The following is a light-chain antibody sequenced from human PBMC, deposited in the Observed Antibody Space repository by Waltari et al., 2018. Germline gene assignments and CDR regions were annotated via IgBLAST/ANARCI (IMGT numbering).Light chain of an antibody. V-gene: IGLV2-23*01. CDR3: CSFAGRSTWV. CDR1: SSDVGTYNL. CDR2: EAT. Sequence: QSALTQPASVSGSPGQSLAVSCTGSSSDVGTYNLVSWYQQHPGKAPKLLIYEATKRASVVSNRFSGSKSGTMASRTIPGLQAEDEAEYYCCSFAGRSTWVFGTGTKVTVL. J-gene: IGLJ1*01.